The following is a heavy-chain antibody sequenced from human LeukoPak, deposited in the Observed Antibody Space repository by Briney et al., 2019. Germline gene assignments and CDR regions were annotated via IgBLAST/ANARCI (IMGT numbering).Heavy chain of an antibody. D-gene: IGHD6-13*01. J-gene: IGHJ4*02. CDR3: ARVTGYVMEDYFDY. CDR2: IYYSGST. V-gene: IGHV4-59*01. Sequence: SETLSLTCTVSGGSISRYYWSWIRQPPGKGLEWIGYIYYSGSTNYNPSLKSRVTTSVDTSKNQFSLRLSSVTAADTAVYYCARVTGYVMEDYFDYWGQGTLVTVSS. CDR1: GGSISRYY.